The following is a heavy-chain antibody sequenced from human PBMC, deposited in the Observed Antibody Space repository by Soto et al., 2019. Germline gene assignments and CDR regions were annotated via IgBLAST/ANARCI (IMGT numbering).Heavy chain of an antibody. J-gene: IGHJ4*02. Sequence: SETLSLTCTVSGGSISSYYWSWIRQPPGKGLEWIGYIYYSGSTNYNPSLKSRVTISVDTSKNQFSLKLSSVTAADTAVCYCARGYYDFWSGSDHFDYWGQGTLVTVSS. V-gene: IGHV4-59*01. CDR1: GGSISSYY. D-gene: IGHD3-3*01. CDR2: IYYSGST. CDR3: ARGYYDFWSGSDHFDY.